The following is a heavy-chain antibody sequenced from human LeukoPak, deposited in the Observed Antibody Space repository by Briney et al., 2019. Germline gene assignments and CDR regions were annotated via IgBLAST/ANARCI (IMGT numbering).Heavy chain of an antibody. CDR3: ARGEWHSDRSYYYGMDV. Sequence: ASVKVSCKASGDIFSSNGINWVRQAPGQGLEWMGRIVPSFGTKDYAQKFQGRVRIIADESTSTAYMELSSLRFEDTAMYYCARGEWHSDRSYYYGMDVWGQGTTVIVSS. D-gene: IGHD3-3*01. J-gene: IGHJ6*02. V-gene: IGHV1-69*15. CDR2: IVPSFGTK. CDR1: GDIFSSNG.